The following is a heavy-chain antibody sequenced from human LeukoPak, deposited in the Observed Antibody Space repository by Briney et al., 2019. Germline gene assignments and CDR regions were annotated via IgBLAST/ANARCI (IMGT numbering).Heavy chain of an antibody. CDR2: IYSGGST. Sequence: GRSLRLSCAASGFTFSSYGMHWVRQAPGKGLEWVSVIYSGGSTYHAESVKGRFIISRDNSKNTVFLQMNSLRADDTGVYYCARDGGNYGNSNYYYGMDVWGQGTTVTVSS. D-gene: IGHD3-10*01. CDR1: GFTFSSYG. CDR3: ARDGGNYGNSNYYYGMDV. V-gene: IGHV3-66*01. J-gene: IGHJ6*02.